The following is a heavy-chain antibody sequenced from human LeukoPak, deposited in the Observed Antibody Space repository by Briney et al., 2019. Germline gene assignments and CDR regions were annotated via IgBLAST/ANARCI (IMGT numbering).Heavy chain of an antibody. D-gene: IGHD6-19*01. Sequence: PGGSLRLSCAASGFTFSTNAMSWVRQAPGKGLEWVSGISVSGGSTYYADSVKGRFTISRDNSKNTLYVQMNSLRDEDTAVYYCAKEGSPPNFYYMDVWGKGATVTVSS. CDR3: AKEGSPPNFYYMDV. CDR1: GFTFSTNA. V-gene: IGHV3-23*01. J-gene: IGHJ6*03. CDR2: ISVSGGST.